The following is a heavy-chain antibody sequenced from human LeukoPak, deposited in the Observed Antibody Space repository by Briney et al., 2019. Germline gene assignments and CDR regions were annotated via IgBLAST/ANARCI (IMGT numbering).Heavy chain of an antibody. J-gene: IGHJ6*04. D-gene: IGHD6-13*01. V-gene: IGHV1-69*13. CDR3: AGAQQQLAGNTYYNNWV. Sequence: SVPVSCKSSGNSFNTYAFSGVRQAPGQGLEWMGGIIPMYGTADYSQRFQGRVTITADESTNTAYMELSSLRSEDTAVYYCAGAQQQLAGNTYYNNWVWGDGTTVTVSS. CDR2: IIPMYGTA. CDR1: GNSFNTYA.